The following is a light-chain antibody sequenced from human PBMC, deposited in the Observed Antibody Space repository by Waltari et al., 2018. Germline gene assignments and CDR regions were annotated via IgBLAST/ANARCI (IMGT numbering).Light chain of an antibody. CDR3: QQFYDWPLT. CDR1: RTVDNN. J-gene: IGKJ4*01. Sequence: EIVITQSPVTLSVSPGESVTLSCRASRTVDNNLAWYQQNPGQAPRLLIYGPSTRAPGIPARFSGTGSGTEFTLTISSVQSADFAVYYCQQFYDWPLTFGGGTKVELK. V-gene: IGKV3-15*01. CDR2: GPS.